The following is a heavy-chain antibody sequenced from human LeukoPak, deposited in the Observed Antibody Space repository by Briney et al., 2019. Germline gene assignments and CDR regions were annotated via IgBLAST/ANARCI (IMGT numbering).Heavy chain of an antibody. Sequence: GASVKVSCKASGYTFTSYGISWVRQAPGQGLEWMGWISAYNGNTNYAQKLQGRVTMTTDTSTSTAYMELRSLRSDDTAVYYCAREKVEEVAGDYNSYGMTVGGKGPTDTVPS. V-gene: IGHV1-18*04. D-gene: IGHD6-19*01. CDR1: GYTFTSYG. J-gene: IGHJ6*04. CDR3: AREKVEEVAGDYNSYGMTV. CDR2: ISAYNGNT.